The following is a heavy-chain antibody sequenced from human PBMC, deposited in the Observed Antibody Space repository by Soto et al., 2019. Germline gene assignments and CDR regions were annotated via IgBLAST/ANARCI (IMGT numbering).Heavy chain of an antibody. CDR3: ARFVGSGFDY. D-gene: IGHD6-19*01. V-gene: IGHV3-48*01. CDR2: ISTSGATR. J-gene: IGHJ4*02. CDR1: GFTFSTDS. Sequence: EVQLVESGGGLVQPGGSLRLSCVASGFTFSTDSMNWVRQAPGKGLEWVAHISTSGATRYYADSVKGRFTISRDNAKTSLYLQMDSLRTEDTAVYYCARFVGSGFDYWGQGTLVTVSS.